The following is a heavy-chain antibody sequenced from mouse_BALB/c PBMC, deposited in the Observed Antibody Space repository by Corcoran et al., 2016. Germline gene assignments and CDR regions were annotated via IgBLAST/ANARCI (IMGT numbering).Heavy chain of an antibody. J-gene: IGHJ3*01. CDR3: ARDDGYAY. V-gene: IGHV3-6*02. CDR2: ISYDGSN. D-gene: IGHD2-3*01. CDR1: GYSITSGYY. Sequence: DVQLQESGPGLVKPSQSLSLTCSVTGYSITSGYYWNWIRQFSGNKLEWMGYISYDGSNNYNPSLKNRISITRDTSKNQFFLKLNSVTTEDTATYSCARDDGYAYWGQGTLVTVSA.